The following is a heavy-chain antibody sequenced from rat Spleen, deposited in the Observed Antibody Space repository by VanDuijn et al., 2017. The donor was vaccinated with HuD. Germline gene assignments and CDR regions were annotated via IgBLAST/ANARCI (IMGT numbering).Heavy chain of an antibody. Sequence: EVQLVESGGGLVQPGGSMNLSCAASGFTFSDYYMAWVRQAPTTGLEWVATISYGDSSGHSGTYYRDSVKGRFTVSRENAKSTLYLLMDSLRSEDTATSCCARQDTSGYSNWFAYWGQGTLVTVSS. CDR3: ARQDTSGYSNWFAY. CDR1: GFTFSDYY. D-gene: IGHD4-3*01. J-gene: IGHJ3*01. V-gene: IGHV5-7*01. CDR2: ISYGDSSGHSGT.